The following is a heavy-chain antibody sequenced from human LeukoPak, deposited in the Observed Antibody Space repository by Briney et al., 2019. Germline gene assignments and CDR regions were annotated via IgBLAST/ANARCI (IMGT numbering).Heavy chain of an antibody. CDR1: GFTFSSYS. CDR2: LSSSNSII. CDR3: ARDAPYDFWSGYQSGYMDV. J-gene: IGHJ6*03. Sequence: GGSLRLSYAASGFTFSSYSMNWVRQAQGKGLEWDSYLSSSNSIIYYADSVKGRFTISRDNAKDSLYLQMNSLRDEDTAVYYCARDAPYDFWSGYQSGYMDVWGKGTTVTVSS. V-gene: IGHV3-48*02. D-gene: IGHD3-3*01.